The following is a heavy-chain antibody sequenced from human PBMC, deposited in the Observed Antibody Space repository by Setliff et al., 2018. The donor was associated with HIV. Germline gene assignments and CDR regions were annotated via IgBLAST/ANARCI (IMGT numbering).Heavy chain of an antibody. CDR3: ARGPAGRLVFLSY. D-gene: IGHD6-6*01. CDR1: GGSISTSRYY. Sequence: SETLSLTCTVSGGSISTSRYYWGWIRQPPGKGLEWIGSINYRGNTYYNPSLKSRAAISVDTSKNQFSLTLNSVTAADTAVYYCARGPAGRLVFLSYWGQGTLVTVSS. CDR2: INYRGNT. J-gene: IGHJ4*02. V-gene: IGHV4-39*07.